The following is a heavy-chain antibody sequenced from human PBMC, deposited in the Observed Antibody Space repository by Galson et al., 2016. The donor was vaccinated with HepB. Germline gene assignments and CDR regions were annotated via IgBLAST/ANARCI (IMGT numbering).Heavy chain of an antibody. CDR1: GFTFSTYG. V-gene: IGHV3-30*18. CDR2: ISYDGSNK. CDR3: AKDPYYYGSGNHYCHY. D-gene: IGHD3-10*01. J-gene: IGHJ3*01. Sequence: SLRLSCAASGFTFSTYGMHWVRQAPGKGLEWVAVISYDGSNKYYADSVKGRFTISRDNSKNTLYLQMNSLRAEDTAVYYCAKDPYYYGSGNHYCHYWGQGTMVIVSS.